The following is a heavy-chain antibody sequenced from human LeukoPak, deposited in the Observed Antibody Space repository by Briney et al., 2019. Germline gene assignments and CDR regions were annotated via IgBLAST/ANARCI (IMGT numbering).Heavy chain of an antibody. CDR3: ARVVGSSRTR. CDR2: INHSGST. CDR1: GGSFSGYY. Sequence: PSETLSLTCAVYGGSFSGYYWSWIRQPPGKGLEWIGEINHSGSTNYNPSLKSRVTISVDTSKNQFSLKLSSVTAADTAVYYCARVVGSSRTRWGQGTLVTVSS. J-gene: IGHJ4*02. V-gene: IGHV4-34*01. D-gene: IGHD6-13*01.